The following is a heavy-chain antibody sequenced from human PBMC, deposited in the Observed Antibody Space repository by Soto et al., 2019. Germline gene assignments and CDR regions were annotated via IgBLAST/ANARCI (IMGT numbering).Heavy chain of an antibody. D-gene: IGHD3-22*01. CDR3: ARTLSRPYYYDSSGYLDY. CDR2: INHSGST. J-gene: IGHJ4*02. CDR1: GVSFSGYY. Sequence: SETLSLTCAVYGVSFSGYYWSWIRQPPGKGLEWIGEINHSGSTNYNPSLKSRVTISVDTSKNQFSLKLSSVTAADTAVYYCARTLSRPYYYDSSGYLDYWGQGTLVTVSS. V-gene: IGHV4-34*01.